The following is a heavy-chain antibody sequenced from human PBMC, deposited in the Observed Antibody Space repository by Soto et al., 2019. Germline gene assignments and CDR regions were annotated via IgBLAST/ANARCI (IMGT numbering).Heavy chain of an antibody. CDR3: ARDEAPQYYFDY. Sequence: EVLLVESGGGLVQPGGSLRLSFAASGFTFSSYWMHWVRQAPGKGLVWVSRINSDGSSTSYADSVKGRFTISRDNAKNTLDLQMNSLRAEDTAVYYCARDEAPQYYFDYWGQGTLVTVSS. CDR1: GFTFSSYW. CDR2: INSDGSST. J-gene: IGHJ4*02. V-gene: IGHV3-74*01.